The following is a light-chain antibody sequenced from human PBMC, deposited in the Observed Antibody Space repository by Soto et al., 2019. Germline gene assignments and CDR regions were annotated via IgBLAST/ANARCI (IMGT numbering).Light chain of an antibody. CDR3: QQRSNWPLA. Sequence: DIQMTQSPSSLSASVGDRVTITCQASQDISNYLNWYQQKPGKAPKLLIYDASNLETGVPSRFSGSGSGTDFTLTISSLEPADFAVYYCQQRSNWPLAFGGGTKVDI. CDR2: DAS. J-gene: IGKJ4*01. CDR1: QDISNY. V-gene: IGKV1-33*01.